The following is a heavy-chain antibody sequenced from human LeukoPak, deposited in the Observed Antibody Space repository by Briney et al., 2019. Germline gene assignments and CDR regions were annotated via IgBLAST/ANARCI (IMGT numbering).Heavy chain of an antibody. V-gene: IGHV1-69*13. D-gene: IGHD4-17*01. CDR3: ARLEITTVTTSDY. CDR1: GGTFSSYA. J-gene: IGHJ4*02. Sequence: GAAVKVSCKASGGTFSSYAISWVRQAPGQGLEWMGGIIPIFGTANYAQKFQGRVTITADESTSTAYMELSSLRSEDTAVYYCARLEITTVTTSDYWGQGTLVTVSS. CDR2: IIPIFGTA.